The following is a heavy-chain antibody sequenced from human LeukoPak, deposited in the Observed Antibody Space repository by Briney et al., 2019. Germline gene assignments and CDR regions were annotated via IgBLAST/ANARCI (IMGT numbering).Heavy chain of an antibody. CDR2: ISRSGSTK. V-gene: IGHV3-11*01. J-gene: IGHJ6*03. Sequence: GGSLRLSCAASGFTFSDYNMRWIRQAPGKGLEWVSSISRSGSTKYYADSVKGRFTISRDNAKNSLFLQMNSLRAEDTAVYYCARVLRYCSSGNCYSGGLGYMDVWGKGTMVTISS. D-gene: IGHD2-15*01. CDR1: GFTFSDYN. CDR3: ARVLRYCSSGNCYSGGLGYMDV.